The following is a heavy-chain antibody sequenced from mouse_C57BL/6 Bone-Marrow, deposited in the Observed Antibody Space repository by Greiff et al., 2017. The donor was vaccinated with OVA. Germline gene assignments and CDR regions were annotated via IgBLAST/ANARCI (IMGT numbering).Heavy chain of an antibody. CDR1: GFNIKDDY. V-gene: IGHV14-4*01. J-gene: IGHJ3*01. D-gene: IGHD2-1*01. Sequence: VQLQQSGAELVRPGASVKLSCTASGFNIKDDYMHWVKQRSEQGLEWIGWIDPENGDTEYASKFQGKATITADTSANTAYLQLSSLTSEDTAVYYCTTPYGNYLAWFAYWGQGTLVTVSA. CDR3: TTPYGNYLAWFAY. CDR2: IDPENGDT.